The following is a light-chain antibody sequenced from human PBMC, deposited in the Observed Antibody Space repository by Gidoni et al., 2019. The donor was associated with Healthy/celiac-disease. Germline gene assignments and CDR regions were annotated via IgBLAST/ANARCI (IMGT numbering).Light chain of an antibody. Sequence: EIVLTQSPGNLSLSPGERATLSCRASQSVRSSYLAWYQQKPGQAPRLLIYGASSRATGIPDRFSGSGSGTDFTLTISRLEPEDFAVYYCQQYGSSPPWTFXXXTKVEIK. CDR3: QQYGSSPPWT. J-gene: IGKJ1*01. CDR2: GAS. CDR1: QSVRSSY. V-gene: IGKV3-20*01.